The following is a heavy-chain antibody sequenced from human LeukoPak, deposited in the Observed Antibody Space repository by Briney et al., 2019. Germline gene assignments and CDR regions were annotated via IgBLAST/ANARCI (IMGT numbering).Heavy chain of an antibody. CDR2: ISSSRTT. V-gene: IGHV3-48*01. CDR1: GFPFSSYS. D-gene: IGHD3-10*01. Sequence: SGGSLRLSCAASGFPFSSYSLNWVGQAAGEGVEWVSYISSSRTTSYADSVKGRFTISTDNAKNSLYLQTNSLRAEDTAVYYCARDLEGAGSFYRPAYDYWGQGTLVTVSS. CDR3: ARDLEGAGSFYRPAYDY. J-gene: IGHJ4*02.